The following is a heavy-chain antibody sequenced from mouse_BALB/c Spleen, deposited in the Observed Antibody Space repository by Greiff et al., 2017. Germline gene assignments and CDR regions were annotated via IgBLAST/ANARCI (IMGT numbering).Heavy chain of an antibody. J-gene: IGHJ2*01. V-gene: IGHV1-7*01. CDR3: AREVRRLDY. D-gene: IGHD2-14*01. CDR2: INPSTGYT. CDR1: GYTFTSYW. Sequence: VQLQQSGAELAKPGASVKMSCTASGYTFTSYWMHWVKQRPGQGLEWIGYINPSTGYTEYNQKFKDKATLTADKSSSTAYMQLSSLTSEDSAVYYCAREVRRLDYWGQGTTLTVSS.